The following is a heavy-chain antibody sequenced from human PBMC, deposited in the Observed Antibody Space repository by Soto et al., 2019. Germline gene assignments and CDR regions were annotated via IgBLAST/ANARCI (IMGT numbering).Heavy chain of an antibody. V-gene: IGHV3-23*01. CDR1: GFTFSSYA. CDR2: ISGSGVST. Sequence: HPGGSLRLSCAVSGFTFSSYAMSWVRQAPGKGLEWVSTISGSGVSTYYADSVKGRFTISRDNSKNTLNLQMNSLRAEDTALYYCAKPDSANYDFEYWGQGTLVTVSS. D-gene: IGHD1-26*01. CDR3: AKPDSANYDFEY. J-gene: IGHJ4*02.